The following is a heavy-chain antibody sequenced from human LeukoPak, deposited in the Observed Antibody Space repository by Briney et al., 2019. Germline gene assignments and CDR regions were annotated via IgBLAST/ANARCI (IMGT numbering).Heavy chain of an antibody. CDR3: AKGRRGYSYGHPIDY. CDR1: GFTFSSYG. CDR2: IRYDGSNK. V-gene: IGHV3-30*02. J-gene: IGHJ4*02. Sequence: PGGSLRLSCAASGFTFSSYGMHWVRQAPGKGLEWVAFIRYDGSNKYYADSVKGRFTISRDNAKNSLYLQMNSLRAEDMALYYCAKGRRGYSYGHPIDYWGQGTLVTVSS. D-gene: IGHD5-18*01.